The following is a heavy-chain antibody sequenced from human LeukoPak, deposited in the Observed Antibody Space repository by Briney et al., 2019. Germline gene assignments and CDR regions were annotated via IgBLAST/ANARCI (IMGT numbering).Heavy chain of an antibody. Sequence: SETLSLTCVVFGGSISSSNLWSWVRQPPGKGLEWIGEVSHRGDTNHNPSLKSRVTISIDKSKNQFSLRLTSVTAADTAVYYCTRGGLTFGGNWGQGILVTVSS. CDR2: VSHRGDT. D-gene: IGHD3-10*01. V-gene: IGHV4/OR15-8*02. CDR3: TRGGLTFGGN. CDR1: GGSISSSNL. J-gene: IGHJ4*02.